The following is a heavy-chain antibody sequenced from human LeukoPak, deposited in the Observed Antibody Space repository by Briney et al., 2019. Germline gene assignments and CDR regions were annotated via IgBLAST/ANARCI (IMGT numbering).Heavy chain of an antibody. V-gene: IGHV3-48*03. D-gene: IGHD5-18*01. CDR3: ARDTAMFY. J-gene: IGHJ4*02. Sequence: GGSLRLSCAASGFTFSSYEMNWVRQAPGKGLEWVSYISSSSWTIYYADSVKGRFTISRDSAQNSLYLQMDSLRVEDTAVYYCARDTAMFYWGQGTLVTVSS. CDR1: GFTFSSYE. CDR2: ISSSSWTI.